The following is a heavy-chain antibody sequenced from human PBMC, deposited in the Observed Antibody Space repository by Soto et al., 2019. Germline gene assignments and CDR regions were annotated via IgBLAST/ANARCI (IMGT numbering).Heavy chain of an antibody. CDR2: IIPIFGTA. CDR3: ARDKGGKHRSSTSCYQY. D-gene: IGHD2-2*01. CDR1: GGTFSSYA. J-gene: IGHJ4*02. Sequence: QVQLVQSGAEVKKPGSSVKVSCKASGGTFSSYAISWVRQAPGQGLEWMGGIIPIFGTANYAQKFQGRVTITADESTSTAYMVLSSLRSEDTAVYYCARDKGGKHRSSTSCYQYWGQGTLVTVSS. V-gene: IGHV1-69*01.